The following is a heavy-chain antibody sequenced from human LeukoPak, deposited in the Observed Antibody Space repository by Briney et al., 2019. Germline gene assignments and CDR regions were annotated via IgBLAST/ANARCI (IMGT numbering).Heavy chain of an antibody. CDR2: FCYSASI. J-gene: IGHJ4*02. CDR3: ARENWGSTTGSPFDQ. Sequence: SETLSLTCAVSVGSLSSSSYCWGWIRRPPGKGLEWIGSFCYSASIYYTPSLKSRVIISVDTSKNQISLKLSSVTAADTAVYYCARENWGSTTGSPFDQWGQGTLVTVSS. V-gene: IGHV4-39*02. D-gene: IGHD4-11*01. CDR1: VGSLSSSSYC.